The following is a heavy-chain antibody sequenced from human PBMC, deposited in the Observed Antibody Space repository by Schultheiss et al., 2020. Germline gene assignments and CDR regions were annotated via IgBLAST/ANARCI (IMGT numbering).Heavy chain of an antibody. D-gene: IGHD2-2*02. CDR1: GFTFSDYY. CDR3: ARDPRPFQLLYPHFDN. CDR2: ISSSGSTI. J-gene: IGHJ4*02. V-gene: IGHV3-11*04. Sequence: SCAASGFTFSDYYMSWIRQAPGKGLEWVSYISSSGSTIYYADSVTGRFTISRDNSRNTLYLQMNSLRAEDTALYYCARDPRPFQLLYPHFDNWGQGTLVTVSS.